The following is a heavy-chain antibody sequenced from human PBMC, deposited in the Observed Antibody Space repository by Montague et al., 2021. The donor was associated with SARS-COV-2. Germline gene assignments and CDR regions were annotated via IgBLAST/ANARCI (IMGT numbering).Heavy chain of an antibody. CDR1: GDSIRNSDYS. D-gene: IGHD2-15*01. CDR2: IYNGGTT. CDR3: ATRTRYPQNDFGF. V-gene: IGHV4-39*01. Sequence: SETLSLTCTVSGDSIRNSDYSWGWVRQPPGKGLEWIGNIYNGGTTXYNPSLKSRVTIFVDTSKNRFSLKLSSVTAADTAVYYCATRTRYPQNDFGFWGQGTLVTVSS. J-gene: IGHJ4*02.